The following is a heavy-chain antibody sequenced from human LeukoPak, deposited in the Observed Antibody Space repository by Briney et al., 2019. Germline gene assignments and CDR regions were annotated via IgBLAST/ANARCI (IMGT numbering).Heavy chain of an antibody. Sequence: GGSLRLSCAAFGFTVSSNYMSWVRQAPGKGLEWVSVIYSGGSTYYADSVKGRFTISRDNSKNTLYLQMNSLRAEDTAVYYCARGVGYYYYYMDVWGKGTTVTVSS. CDR3: ARGVGYYYYYMDV. V-gene: IGHV3-53*01. J-gene: IGHJ6*03. CDR2: IYSGGST. CDR1: GFTVSSNY.